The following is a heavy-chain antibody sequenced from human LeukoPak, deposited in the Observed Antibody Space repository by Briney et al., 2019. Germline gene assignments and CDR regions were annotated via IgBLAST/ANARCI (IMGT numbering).Heavy chain of an antibody. Sequence: GASVKVSCKASGYTFTSYYMHWVRQAPGQGLEWMGIINPSGGSTSYAQKFQGRVTMTRDMSTSTVYMELSSLRSEDTAVYYCASSPGRLERFDYWGQGTLVTVSS. D-gene: IGHD4-11*01. CDR2: INPSGGST. V-gene: IGHV1-46*01. CDR1: GYTFTSYY. CDR3: ASSPGRLERFDY. J-gene: IGHJ4*02.